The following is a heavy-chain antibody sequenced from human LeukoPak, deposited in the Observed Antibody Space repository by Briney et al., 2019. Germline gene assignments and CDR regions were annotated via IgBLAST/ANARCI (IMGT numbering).Heavy chain of an antibody. Sequence: QPGGSLRLSCAASGFTFSSYAMSWVRQAPGKGLEWVSVISGSGGSKYSADSVKGRFTISRDNSENTLYLQMNSLRAEDTAVYYCAKDRAYQVLFFDYWGQGTLVTVSS. CDR1: GFTFSSYA. D-gene: IGHD2-2*01. V-gene: IGHV3-23*01. CDR2: ISGSGGSK. J-gene: IGHJ4*02. CDR3: AKDRAYQVLFFDY.